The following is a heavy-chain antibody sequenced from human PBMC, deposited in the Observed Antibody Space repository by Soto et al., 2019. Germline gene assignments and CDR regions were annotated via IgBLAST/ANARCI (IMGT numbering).Heavy chain of an antibody. CDR2: INPSGGST. V-gene: IGHV1-46*01. CDR1: GYTFSSYA. CDR3: ARDRIAVAKLHYYYYYGMDV. J-gene: IGHJ6*02. D-gene: IGHD6-19*01. Sequence: ASVKVSCKASGYTFSSYAMHWVRQAPGQGLEWMGIINPSGGSTSYAQKFQGRVTMTRDTSKSTVYMELSSLRSEDTAVYYCARDRIAVAKLHYYYYYGMDVWGQGTTVTVSS.